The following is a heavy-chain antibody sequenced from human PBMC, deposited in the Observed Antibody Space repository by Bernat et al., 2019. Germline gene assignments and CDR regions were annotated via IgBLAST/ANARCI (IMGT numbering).Heavy chain of an antibody. Sequence: QVQLVQSGAEVKKPGSSVKVSCKASGGTFSSYAISWVRQAPGQGLEWRGGIIPIFGTANYAQKFTGRVTITADESTSTAYMELSSLRSEDTAVYYCARGGATMVRGVIYSGMDVWGQGTTVTVSS. V-gene: IGHV1-69*01. CDR1: GGTFSSYA. CDR3: ARGGATMVRGVIYSGMDV. CDR2: IIPIFGTA. J-gene: IGHJ6*02. D-gene: IGHD3-10*01.